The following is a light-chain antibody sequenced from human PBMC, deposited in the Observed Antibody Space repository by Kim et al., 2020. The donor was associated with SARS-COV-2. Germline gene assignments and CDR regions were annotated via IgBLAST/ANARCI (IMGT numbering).Light chain of an antibody. J-gene: IGKJ1*01. CDR3: QQYGSSPPQV. V-gene: IGKV3-20*01. CDR2: GAS. Sequence: EIVLTQSPGTLSLSPGERVTLSCRASQSVSSNYLAWYQQKPGQAPRLLIYGASSRATGIPDRFSGSGSGTDFTLTISRLEPEDFAMYYCQQYGSSPPQVFGQGTKVDIK. CDR1: QSVSSNY.